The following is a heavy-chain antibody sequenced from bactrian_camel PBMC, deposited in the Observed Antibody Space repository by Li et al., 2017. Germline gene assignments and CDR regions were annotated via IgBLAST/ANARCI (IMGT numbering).Heavy chain of an antibody. D-gene: IGHD7*01. V-gene: IGHV3S6*01. Sequence: VQLVESGGGSVQPGGSLTLSCVASGFTFGHYYMNWVRQAPGKGLEWVSSIYRDGTYSAYLDSVKGRFTISMDANTLYLQMNSLTPEDSAIYYCVAAPRYSTSCVEPLRTVWNYWGQGTQVTVS. CDR3: VAAPRYSTSCVEPLRTVWNY. CDR2: IYRDGTYS. CDR1: GFTFGHYY. J-gene: IGHJ4*01.